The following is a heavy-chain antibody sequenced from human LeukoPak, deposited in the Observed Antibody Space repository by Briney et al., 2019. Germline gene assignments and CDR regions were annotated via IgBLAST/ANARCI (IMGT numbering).Heavy chain of an antibody. CDR3: AKHSSSLDY. Sequence: GGSLRLSCAASGFTFSSYAMSWVRQAPGKGLEWVAVISYDGSNKYYADSVKGRFTISRDNSKNTLYLQMNSLRAEDTAVYYCAKHSSSLDYWGQGTLVTVSS. J-gene: IGHJ4*02. CDR2: ISYDGSNK. V-gene: IGHV3-30*18. D-gene: IGHD6-13*01. CDR1: GFTFSSYA.